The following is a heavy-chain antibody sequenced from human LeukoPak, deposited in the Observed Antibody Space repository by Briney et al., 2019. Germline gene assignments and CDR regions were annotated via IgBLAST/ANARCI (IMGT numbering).Heavy chain of an antibody. Sequence: PGGSLRLSCAASGFTVSSNYMSWVRQAPGKGLEWVSVIYSGGSTYYADSVKGRFTISRDNSKNTLYLQMNSLRAEDTAVYYCARDNRDLGGSFDYWGQGTLVTVSS. CDR1: GFTVSSNY. D-gene: IGHD1-26*01. CDR2: IYSGGST. J-gene: IGHJ4*02. CDR3: ARDNRDLGGSFDY. V-gene: IGHV3-66*01.